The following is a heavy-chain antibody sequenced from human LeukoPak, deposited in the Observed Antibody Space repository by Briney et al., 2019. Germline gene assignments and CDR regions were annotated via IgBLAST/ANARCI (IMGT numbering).Heavy chain of an antibody. CDR3: AKDRAIYYDSSGYYGY. Sequence: GGSLRLSCAASGFTFSSHWMHWVRQAPGKGLVWVSCINTDGSTTNYADSVKGRFTVSRDNAKNTLYLQMNSLRAEDTAVYYCAKDRAIYYDSSGYYGYWGQGTLVTVSS. D-gene: IGHD3-22*01. CDR1: GFTFSSHW. V-gene: IGHV3-74*01. J-gene: IGHJ4*02. CDR2: INTDGSTT.